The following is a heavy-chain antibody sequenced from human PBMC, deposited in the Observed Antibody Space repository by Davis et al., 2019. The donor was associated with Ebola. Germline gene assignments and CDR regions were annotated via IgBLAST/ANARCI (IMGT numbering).Heavy chain of an antibody. D-gene: IGHD2-2*01. Sequence: PGGSLRLSCAASGFTFSDYYMSWIRQAPGKGLEWVSYISSSGSTIYYADSVKGRFTISRDNAKNSLYLQMNSLRAEDTAVYYCAREDIVVLPTARIRAGSFDYWGQGTLVTVSS. CDR3: AREDIVVLPTARIRAGSFDY. V-gene: IGHV3-11*04. CDR1: GFTFSDYY. J-gene: IGHJ4*02. CDR2: ISSSGSTI.